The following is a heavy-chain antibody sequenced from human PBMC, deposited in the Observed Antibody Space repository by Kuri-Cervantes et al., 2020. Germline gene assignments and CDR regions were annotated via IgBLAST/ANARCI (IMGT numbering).Heavy chain of an antibody. D-gene: IGHD2-15*01. CDR2: MNPNSGNT. CDR1: GYTFTSYD. CDR3: VSAVVAVTSWFDP. J-gene: IGHJ5*02. V-gene: IGHV1-8*02. Sequence: ASVKVSCKASGYTFTSYDVNWVRQATGQGLEWMGWMNPNSGNTGYAQKFQGRVSMTGDTSTSTVYMELSSLRSEDTAVYYCVSAVVAVTSWFDPWGQGTLVTVSS.